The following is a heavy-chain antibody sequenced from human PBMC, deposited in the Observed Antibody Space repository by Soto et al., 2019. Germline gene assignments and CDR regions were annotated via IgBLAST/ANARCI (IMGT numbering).Heavy chain of an antibody. CDR3: ARDDIAVAGTGYYYYGLDV. CDR1: GYTFTSYY. J-gene: IGHJ6*02. D-gene: IGHD6-19*01. CDR2: INPSGGST. V-gene: IGHV1-46*01. Sequence: ASVXVSCKASGYTFTSYYIHWVRQAPGQGLEWMGIINPSGGSTTYAQKFQGRVTMTRGTSTSTVYMELSSLRSEDTAVYYCARDDIAVAGTGYYYYGLDVWGQGTTVTVSS.